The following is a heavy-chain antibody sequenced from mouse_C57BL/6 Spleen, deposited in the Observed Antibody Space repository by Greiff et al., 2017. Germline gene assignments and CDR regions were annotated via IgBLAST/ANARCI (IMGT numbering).Heavy chain of an antibody. CDR1: GYTFTSYW. V-gene: IGHV1-74*01. J-gene: IGHJ1*03. CDR2: IHPSDSDT. CDR3: AHYGYHWYFDV. D-gene: IGHD2-2*01. Sequence: QVQLQQPGAELVKPGASVKVSCKASGYTFTSYWMHWVKQRPGQGLEWIGRIHPSDSDTNYNQQFKGKATLTVDKSSSTAYMQLSSLTSEDSAVYYCAHYGYHWYFDVWGTGTTVTVSS.